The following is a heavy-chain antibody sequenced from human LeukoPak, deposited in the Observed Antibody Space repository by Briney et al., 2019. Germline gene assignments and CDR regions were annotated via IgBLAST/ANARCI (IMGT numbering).Heavy chain of an antibody. CDR2: INYSGST. J-gene: IGHJ4*02. Sequence: SSETLSLTCTVSGGCISSYYWSWIRQPPGKGLEWIGYINYSGSTNYNPSLKSRVTMSVDTSKNQFSLKLSSVTAADTAMYYCAREGRQDYVSLDHWAQGSLVTVSS. D-gene: IGHD4-17*01. V-gene: IGHV4-59*01. CDR1: GGCISSYY. CDR3: AREGRQDYVSLDH.